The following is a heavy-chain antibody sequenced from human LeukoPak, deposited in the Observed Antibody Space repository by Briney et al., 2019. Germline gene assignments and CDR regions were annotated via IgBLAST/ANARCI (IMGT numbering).Heavy chain of an antibody. CDR3: ARGSSSYDC. V-gene: IGHV3-21*01. CDR2: ISSDSIYI. Sequence: GGSLRLSCAASGFTFSSYSMNWARQAPGKGLEWVSSISSDSIYIYYADSVKGRYTSSRDNAKNSLYLQMNSLRAEDTAVYYCARGSSSYDCWGQGTLLTVSS. J-gene: IGHJ4*02. D-gene: IGHD6-13*01. CDR1: GFTFSSYS.